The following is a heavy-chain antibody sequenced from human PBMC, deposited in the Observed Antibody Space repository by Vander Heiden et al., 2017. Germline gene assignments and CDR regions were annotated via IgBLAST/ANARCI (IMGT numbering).Heavy chain of an antibody. V-gene: IGHV4-39*01. CDR1: GGSLSSSSHY. D-gene: IGHD6-19*01. Sequence: QLQLQESGPGLVKPSETLSLTCTVSGGSLSSSSHYWGWIRQPPGKGLEWIGSIYFSGNTYYNPSLKSRVTISVDTSKNQFSLKLTSVTAADTAVYYCARQYQWLVRVDCWGQGTLVTVSS. J-gene: IGHJ4*02. CDR2: IYFSGNT. CDR3: ARQYQWLVRVDC.